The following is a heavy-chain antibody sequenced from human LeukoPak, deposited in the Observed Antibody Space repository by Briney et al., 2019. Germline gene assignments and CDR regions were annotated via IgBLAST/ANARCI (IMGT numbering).Heavy chain of an antibody. D-gene: IGHD3-10*01. CDR2: ISGSGGST. Sequence: GGSLRLSWAASGFTFSSYAVSWVSQPPGRGLEWVSAISGSGGSTYYADSVKGRFTISRDNSKNTLYLPMYSLRAEDTAVYYCAKHRWFGALYGFDPWGQGTLVTVSS. CDR1: GFTFSSYA. V-gene: IGHV3-23*01. CDR3: AKHRWFGALYGFDP. J-gene: IGHJ5*02.